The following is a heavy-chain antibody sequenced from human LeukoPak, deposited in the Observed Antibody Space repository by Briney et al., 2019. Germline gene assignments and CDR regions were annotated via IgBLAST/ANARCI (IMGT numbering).Heavy chain of an antibody. CDR3: AKVLRLGDYFDY. V-gene: IGHV3-30*02. D-gene: IGHD1-26*01. CDR1: GFTFSSYG. Sequence: GGSLRLSCAASGFTFSSYGMHWVRQAPGKGLEWVAFIRYDGSNKYYADSVKGRFTISRDNSKNTLYLQMSSLRAEDTAVYYCAKVLRLGDYFDYWGQGTLVTVSS. CDR2: IRYDGSNK. J-gene: IGHJ4*02.